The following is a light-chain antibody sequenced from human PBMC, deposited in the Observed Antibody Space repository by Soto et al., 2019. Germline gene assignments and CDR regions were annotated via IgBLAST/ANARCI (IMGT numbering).Light chain of an antibody. CDR3: QQYCSYPPT. CDR2: DAS. J-gene: IGKJ3*01. Sequence: IQLTQSPCTLSASVGDRITISCQASQDISSYLEWYQQKLGKAPKLLIYDASNLETGAPSRFSGSGSGTDFTFTISSLQPEDIATYYCQQYCSYPPTFGPGTKVDIK. CDR1: QDISSY. V-gene: IGKV1-33*01.